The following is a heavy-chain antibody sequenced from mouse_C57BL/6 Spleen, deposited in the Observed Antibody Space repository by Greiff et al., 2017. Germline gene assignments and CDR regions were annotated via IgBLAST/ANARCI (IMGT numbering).Heavy chain of an antibody. CDR1: GYTFTSYW. CDR3: ARWVYDGYYVSAY. D-gene: IGHD2-3*01. CDR2: IHPNSGST. V-gene: IGHV1-64*01. J-gene: IGHJ3*01. Sequence: QVQLQQPGAELVKPGASVKLSCKASGYTFTSYWMHWVKQRPGQGLEWIGMIHPNSGSTNYNEKFKSKATLTVDKSSSTAYMQLSSLTSEDSAVYYCARWVYDGYYVSAYWGQGTLVTVSA.